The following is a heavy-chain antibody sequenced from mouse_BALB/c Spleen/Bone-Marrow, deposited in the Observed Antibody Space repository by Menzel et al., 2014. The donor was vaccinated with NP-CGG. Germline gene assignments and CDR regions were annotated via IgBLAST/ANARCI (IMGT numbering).Heavy chain of an antibody. CDR3: ARGNGGAWFAY. CDR1: GYTFTSYY. Sequence: VQLQQSGPELVKPGASVRISCKASGYTFTSYYIHWAKPRPGQGLEWIGWIYPGNVNTKYNEKFKGKATLTADKSSSTAYMQLSSLTSEDSAVYFCARGNGGAWFAYWGQGTLVTVSA. V-gene: IGHV1S56*01. J-gene: IGHJ3*01. CDR2: IYPGNVNT.